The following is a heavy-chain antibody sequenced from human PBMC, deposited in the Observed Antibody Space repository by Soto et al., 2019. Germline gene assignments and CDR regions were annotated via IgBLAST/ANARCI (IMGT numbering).Heavy chain of an antibody. Sequence: QVQLQESGPGLVKPSETLSLTCTVSGGPVSSGSYYWSWIRQPPGKGLEWIGYIYYSGSTNYNPSLKSRVTISVDTSKNQFSLKLSSVTAADTAVYYCARDSGDSSVYYWGQGTLVTVSS. J-gene: IGHJ4*02. CDR2: IYYSGST. CDR3: ARDSGDSSVYY. D-gene: IGHD6-19*01. V-gene: IGHV4-61*01. CDR1: GGPVSSGSYY.